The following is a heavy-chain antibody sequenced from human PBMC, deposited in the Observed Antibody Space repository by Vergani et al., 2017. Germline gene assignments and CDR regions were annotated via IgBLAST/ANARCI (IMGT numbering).Heavy chain of an antibody. Sequence: EVQLVESGGGLVQPGGSLRLSCAASGFTFSSYWMHWVRQAPGKGLVWVSRINSDGSSTTYADSVKGRFTISRDNAKNTLYLQMNSLRAEDTAVYYCTTAWRLYYLHGEYFQYWGRGTLVSVSS. D-gene: IGHD3-10*01. J-gene: IGHJ1*01. V-gene: IGHV3-74*01. CDR3: TTAWRLYYLHGEYFQY. CDR2: INSDGSST. CDR1: GFTFSSYW.